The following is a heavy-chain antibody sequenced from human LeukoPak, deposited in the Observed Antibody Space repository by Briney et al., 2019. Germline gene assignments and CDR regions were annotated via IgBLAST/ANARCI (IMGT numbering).Heavy chain of an antibody. CDR3: ATEVGQWLVRT. J-gene: IGHJ5*02. Sequence: SETLSLTCVVSGYSISSDYYWGWIRQPPGKGLEWIGSIYHSGSTYYNPSLKSRVTISADTSKNQFSLKLSSVTAADTAVYYCATEVGQWLVRTWGQGTLVTVSS. CDR1: GYSISSDYY. D-gene: IGHD6-19*01. V-gene: IGHV4-38-2*01. CDR2: IYHSGST.